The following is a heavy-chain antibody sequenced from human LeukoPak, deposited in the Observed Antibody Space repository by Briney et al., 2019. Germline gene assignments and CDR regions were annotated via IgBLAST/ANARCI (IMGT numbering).Heavy chain of an antibody. J-gene: IGHJ4*02. V-gene: IGHV3-11*01. Sequence: SGGSLRLSCAASGFTFSDYYMSWIRQAPGKGLEWVSYISSSGSTIYYADSVKGRFTISRDNSKNTLYLEMNSLRAEDTAVYYCAKDLTLYGDFPYFDYWGRGTLVTVSS. CDR3: AKDLTLYGDFPYFDY. CDR1: GFTFSDYY. D-gene: IGHD2-21*01. CDR2: ISSSGSTI.